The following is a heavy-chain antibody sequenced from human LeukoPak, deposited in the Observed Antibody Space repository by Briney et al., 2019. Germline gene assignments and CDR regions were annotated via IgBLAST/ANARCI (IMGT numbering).Heavy chain of an antibody. CDR1: GFTFDDYA. Sequence: GGSLRLSCAASGFTFDDYAMSWVRQAPGKGLEWVSAISGSGGSTYYADSVKGRFTISRDNSKNTLYLQMNSLRAEDTAVYYCAKTLTYYYDSSGYPVHWGQGTLVTVSS. CDR2: ISGSGGST. J-gene: IGHJ4*02. CDR3: AKTLTYYYDSSGYPVH. D-gene: IGHD3-22*01. V-gene: IGHV3-23*01.